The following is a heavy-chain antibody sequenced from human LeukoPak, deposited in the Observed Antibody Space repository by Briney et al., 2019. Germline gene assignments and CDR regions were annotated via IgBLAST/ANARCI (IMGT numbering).Heavy chain of an antibody. CDR1: GFTFSSYA. V-gene: IGHV3-30-3*01. CDR3: ARDGLLGYFDY. CDR2: ISYDGSNK. J-gene: IGHJ4*02. Sequence: GGSLRLSCAASGFTFSSYAMHWVRQAPGKGLEWVAVISYDGSNKYYADSVKGRFTISRDNSKNTLYLQMNSLRAEDTAVYYCARDGLLGYFDYWGQGTLVTVSS.